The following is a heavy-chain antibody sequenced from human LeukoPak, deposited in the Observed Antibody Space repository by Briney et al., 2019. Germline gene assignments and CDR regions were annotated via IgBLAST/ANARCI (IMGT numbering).Heavy chain of an antibody. D-gene: IGHD4-17*01. CDR2: INSDGSNT. CDR1: GFTFSSYW. V-gene: IGHV3-74*01. Sequence: PGGSLRLSCAASGFTFSSYWMHWVRQAPGKGLVWVSRINSDGSNTNYADSVKGRFTLSRDNDKNTLYLQMNSLRVEDTAVYYCARAPYGDCYDYWGQGTLVTVSS. J-gene: IGHJ4*02. CDR3: ARAPYGDCYDY.